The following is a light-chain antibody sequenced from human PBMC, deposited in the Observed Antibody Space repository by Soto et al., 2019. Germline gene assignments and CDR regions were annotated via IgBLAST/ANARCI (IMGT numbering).Light chain of an antibody. V-gene: IGKV2-30*01. CDR3: MQGTHWPPT. CDR2: QVS. CDR1: QSIVYSDGHAY. J-gene: IGKJ1*01. Sequence: DVVMTQSPLSLSVTLGQPASISCWSSQSIVYSDGHAYLNWFHQRPGQSPRRLVYQVSKRDSGVPDRFSGSGSGTDFTLKISRVEAEDVGVYYCMQGTHWPPTFGRGTKVEIK.